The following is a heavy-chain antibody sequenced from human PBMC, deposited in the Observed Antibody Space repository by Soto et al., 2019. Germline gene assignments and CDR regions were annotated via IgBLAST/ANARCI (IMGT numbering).Heavy chain of an antibody. J-gene: IGHJ5*02. CDR3: ARDPRVLWGYCSSTSCHRVNWFDP. D-gene: IGHD2-2*01. CDR2: ISAYNGNT. V-gene: IGHV1-3*01. Sequence: GKGLEWMGWISAYNGNTNYAQKFQGRVTITRDTSASTAYMELSSLRSEDTAVYYCARDPRVLWGYCSSTSCHRVNWFDPLRHGTLVTVSS.